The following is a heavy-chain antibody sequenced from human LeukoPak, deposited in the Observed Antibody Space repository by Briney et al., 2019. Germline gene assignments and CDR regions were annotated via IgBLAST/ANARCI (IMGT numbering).Heavy chain of an antibody. J-gene: IGHJ1*01. CDR2: ISWDSGNT. Sequence: GGSLRLSCAASGFTFNDYAMHWVRQAPGKGLEWVSLISWDSGNTYYADSVKGRFTISRDNSKNSLSLQMNSLRAEDTALYYCAKGPGAAVGKRYIQHWGQGALVTVSS. V-gene: IGHV3-43D*03. CDR1: GFTFNDYA. D-gene: IGHD6-13*01. CDR3: AKGPGAAVGKRYIQH.